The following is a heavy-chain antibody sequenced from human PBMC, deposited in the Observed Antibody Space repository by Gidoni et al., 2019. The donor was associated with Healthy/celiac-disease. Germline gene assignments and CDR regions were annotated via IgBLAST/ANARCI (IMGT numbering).Heavy chain of an antibody. Sequence: EVQLLESGGGLVQPGGSVTLSCAAAGFTSRRCAMSWVRQAPGKGLEWVLAISGSGGSTYYADSVKGRFTISRDNSKNTLYLQMNSLRAEDTAVYYCAKVMHIVVVTATVHDAFDIWGQGTMVTVSS. J-gene: IGHJ3*02. CDR1: GFTSRRCA. CDR2: ISGSGGST. V-gene: IGHV3-23*01. CDR3: AKVMHIVVVTATVHDAFDI. D-gene: IGHD2-21*02.